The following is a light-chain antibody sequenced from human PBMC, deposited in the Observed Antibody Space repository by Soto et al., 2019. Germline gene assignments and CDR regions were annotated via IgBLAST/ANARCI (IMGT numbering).Light chain of an antibody. CDR3: QQGFSAPPWT. CDR2: DAS. V-gene: IGKV1-39*01. J-gene: IGKJ1*01. Sequence: DIQMTQSPSSLSASVGDRVTITCRSSQNINNYLNWYQQRPGKAPKVIIYDASSLQSGVPSRFSGSGSGTDFTLIMSGLQPEDFATYYCQQGFSAPPWTFGQGTKVEI. CDR1: QNINNY.